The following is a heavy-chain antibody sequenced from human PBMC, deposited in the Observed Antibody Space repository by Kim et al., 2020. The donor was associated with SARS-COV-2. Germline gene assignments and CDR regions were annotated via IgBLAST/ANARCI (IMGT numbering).Heavy chain of an antibody. J-gene: IGHJ4*02. D-gene: IGHD2-2*01. CDR2: IYYSGST. CDR3: ARGGGDIVVVPAAMFDY. CDR1: GGSIGSYY. V-gene: IGHV4-59*01. Sequence: SETLSLTCTVSGGSIGSYYWSWIRQPPGKGLEWIGYIYYSGSTNYNPSLKSRVTISVDTSKNQFSLKLSSVTAADTAVYYCARGGGDIVVVPAAMFDYWGQGTLVTVSS.